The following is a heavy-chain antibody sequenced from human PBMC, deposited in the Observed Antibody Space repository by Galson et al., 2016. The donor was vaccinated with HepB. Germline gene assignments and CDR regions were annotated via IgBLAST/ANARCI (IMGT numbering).Heavy chain of an antibody. D-gene: IGHD6-19*01. V-gene: IGHV3-48*03. J-gene: IGHJ4*02. CDR2: ITSHSDRI. CDR3: ARDQEIAVTGTPLRN. Sequence: SLRLSCAAPGFTFSRYEMTWVRQAPGKGLEWLSYITSHSDRIYYADSAKGRFTISRDNSKNTLYLQMNSLRGEDTAMYFCARDQEIAVTGTPLRNWGQGTLVTVSS. CDR1: GFTFSRYE.